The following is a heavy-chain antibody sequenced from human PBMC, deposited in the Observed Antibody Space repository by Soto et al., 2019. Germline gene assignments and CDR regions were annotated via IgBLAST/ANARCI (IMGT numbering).Heavy chain of an antibody. V-gene: IGHV3-9*01. D-gene: IGHD2-2*01. J-gene: IGHJ6*03. CDR3: AKEESRYYYMDV. CDR2: ISWNSGSI. CDR1: GFTFDAYA. Sequence: GGSLRLSCAASGFTFDAYAMHWVRQAPGKGLEWVSGISWNSGSIGYADSVKGRFTISRDNAKNSLYLQMNSLRAEDTALYYCAKEESRYYYMDVWGKGTTVTVSS.